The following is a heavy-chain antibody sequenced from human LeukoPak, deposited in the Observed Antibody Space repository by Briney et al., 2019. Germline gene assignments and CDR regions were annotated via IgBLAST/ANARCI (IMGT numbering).Heavy chain of an antibody. Sequence: SETLSLTCTVSGGSISSYYWSWIRQPPGKGLEWIAYISDIGSITYNPSLKSRVTISLNTSKNQFSLKLSSVTAADTAVYYCAGHHPRNTVDFWGQGTLVTVSS. CDR3: AGHHPRNTVDF. CDR1: GGSISSYY. J-gene: IGHJ4*02. CDR2: ISDIGSI. V-gene: IGHV4-59*08. D-gene: IGHD2/OR15-2a*01.